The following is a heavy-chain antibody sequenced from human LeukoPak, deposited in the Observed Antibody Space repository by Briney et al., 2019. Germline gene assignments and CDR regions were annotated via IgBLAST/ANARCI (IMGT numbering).Heavy chain of an antibody. D-gene: IGHD5-18*01. CDR1: GYSISSGYY. V-gene: IGHV4-38-2*01. CDR3: ARGYSYGYSDALDI. CDR2: TYHSGST. J-gene: IGHJ3*02. Sequence: SETLSLTCAVSGYSISSGYYWGWIRQSPGKGLEWIGNTYHSGSTYYNPSLKSRVTISVDTSKNQFSLKLSSVTAADTAVYYCARGYSYGYSDALDIWGQGTMVTVSS.